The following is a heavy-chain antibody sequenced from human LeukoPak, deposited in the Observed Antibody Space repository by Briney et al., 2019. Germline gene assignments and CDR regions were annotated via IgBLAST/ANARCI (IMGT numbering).Heavy chain of an antibody. V-gene: IGHV4-39*01. CDR3: ARHEEEDGYNAKTFDY. D-gene: IGHD5-24*01. Sequence: SETLSLTCTVSGDSITNDNYYWNWIRQPPGKGLEWIGSVHSSGSTYYSPSLKSRVTVSADTSKNRFSLKLSSVTAADTAVYYCARHEEEDGYNAKTFDYWGQGTLVTVSS. CDR1: GDSITNDNYY. CDR2: VHSSGST. J-gene: IGHJ4*02.